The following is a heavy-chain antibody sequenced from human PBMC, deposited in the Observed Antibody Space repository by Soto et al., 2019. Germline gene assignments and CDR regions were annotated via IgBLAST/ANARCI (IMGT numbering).Heavy chain of an antibody. D-gene: IGHD2-21*01. J-gene: IGHJ4*02. CDR1: GFTFRNYG. CDR3: ARDSVWTFDY. CDR2: IRYDEHNK. V-gene: IGHV3-33*01. Sequence: QVQLVESGGGVVQPGTSLRLSCAASGFTFRNYGMHWVRQAPGKGLEWVAIIRYDEHNKYYADSVKGRVTISRDNSKHTLYLQMNRLRAEDTAVYYCARDSVWTFDYWGQGTLVTVSS.